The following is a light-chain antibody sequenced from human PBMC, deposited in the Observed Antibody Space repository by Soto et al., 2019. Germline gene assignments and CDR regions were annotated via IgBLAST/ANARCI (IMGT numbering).Light chain of an antibody. CDR2: AAS. V-gene: IGKV1-39*01. Sequence: IQLTQSPSSLSASVGDRVTITCRASQGLSSYLAWYQEKPGKAPKLLIYAASTLQSGVPSRFSGSGSETDFTLTISSLQPEDSATYYCQQSHSTPITFGQGTRLEI. CDR3: QQSHSTPIT. J-gene: IGKJ5*01. CDR1: QGLSSY.